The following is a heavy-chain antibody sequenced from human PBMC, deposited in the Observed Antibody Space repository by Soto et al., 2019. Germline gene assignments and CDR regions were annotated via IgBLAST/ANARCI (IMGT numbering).Heavy chain of an antibody. D-gene: IGHD2-2*01. V-gene: IGHV3-23*01. Sequence: EVRLLESGGGLVQTGGSLRLSCAASGFTFSSFGMNWVRQAPGKGLEWLAVISGGGYNKYYAESVKGRFAISRDNSENMAFLQMDTLTADDTAVYYCAEDRGSSSTCFDYWGPGVLVTVSS. CDR3: AEDRGSSSTCFDY. J-gene: IGHJ4*02. CDR1: GFTFSSFG. CDR2: ISGGGYNK.